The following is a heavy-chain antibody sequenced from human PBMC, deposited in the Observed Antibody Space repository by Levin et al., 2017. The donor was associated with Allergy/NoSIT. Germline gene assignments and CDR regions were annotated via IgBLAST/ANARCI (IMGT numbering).Heavy chain of an antibody. CDR3: ARGGFTVTGFDY. D-gene: IGHD4-17*01. V-gene: IGHV4-59*01. Sequence: SQTLSLTCTVSGGSISNNYWSWIRQSPGMGLEYIGYVYYIGSTNYNPSLKSRVTISVDTSKSQFSLKLRSVTVADTAVYYCARGGFTVTGFDYWGQGNLVTVSS. J-gene: IGHJ4*02. CDR1: GGSISNNY. CDR2: VYYIGST.